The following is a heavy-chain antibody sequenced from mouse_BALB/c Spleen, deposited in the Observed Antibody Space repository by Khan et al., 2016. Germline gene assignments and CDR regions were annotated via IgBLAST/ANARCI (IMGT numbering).Heavy chain of an antibody. D-gene: IGHD2-14*01. CDR3: ARHYRYSWFVY. V-gene: IGHV1S56*01. Sequence: QVQLQQSGPELVKPGTSVRISCKAADYTFTNYYIHWLKQGPGQGLEWIGWIFPGNVNTKFNEKFKGKATLTVDKSSTTVYMNLSSLTSEDSAVYFCARHYRYSWFVYWGQGTLVTVSA. CDR2: IFPGNVNT. CDR1: DYTFTNYY. J-gene: IGHJ3*01.